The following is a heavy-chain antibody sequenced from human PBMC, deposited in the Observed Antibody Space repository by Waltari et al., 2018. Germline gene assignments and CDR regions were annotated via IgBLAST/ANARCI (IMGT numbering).Heavy chain of an antibody. J-gene: IGHJ4*02. Sequence: EVQLLESGGGLIPPGGSLTLSCAASGFPFNNYAMNWIRQAPGKGLEGVSVIYSGGGAYYADSVKGRFTISRDNSKNTLYLQMSSLRLEDTAVYYCVKETAYGYYFDNWGQGTLVSVSS. CDR3: VKETAYGYYFDN. D-gene: IGHD3-10*01. CDR2: IYSGGGA. CDR1: GFPFNNYA. V-gene: IGHV3-23*03.